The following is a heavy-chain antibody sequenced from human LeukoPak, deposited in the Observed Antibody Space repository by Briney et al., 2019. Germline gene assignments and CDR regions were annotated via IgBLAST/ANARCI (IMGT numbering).Heavy chain of an antibody. CDR3: ASLGLIAAAGTPYNWFDP. D-gene: IGHD6-13*01. Sequence: GGSLRLSWAASGFTFSSYWMHWVRQAPGKGLVWVSRINSDGSSTSYADSVKGRFTISRDNAKNTLYLQMNSLRAEDTAVYYCASLGLIAAAGTPYNWFDPWGQGTLVTVSS. V-gene: IGHV3-74*01. J-gene: IGHJ5*02. CDR2: INSDGSST. CDR1: GFTFSSYW.